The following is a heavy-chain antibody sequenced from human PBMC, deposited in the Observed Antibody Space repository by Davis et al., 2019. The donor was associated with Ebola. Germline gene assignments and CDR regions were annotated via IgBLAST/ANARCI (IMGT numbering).Heavy chain of an antibody. Sequence: ASVKVSCKASGYTFTSYGISWVRQAPGQGLEWMGWISAYNGNTNYAQKLQGRVTMTTDTSTSTAYLELRSLRSDDTAVYYCARAITMIVAESWFDPWGQGTLVTVSS. CDR3: ARAITMIVAESWFDP. CDR2: ISAYNGNT. V-gene: IGHV1-18*01. D-gene: IGHD3-22*01. J-gene: IGHJ5*02. CDR1: GYTFTSYG.